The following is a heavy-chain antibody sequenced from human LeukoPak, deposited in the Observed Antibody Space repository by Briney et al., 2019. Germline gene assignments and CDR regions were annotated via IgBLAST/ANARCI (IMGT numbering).Heavy chain of an antibody. J-gene: IGHJ6*03. Sequence: ASVKVSCKASGYTFTGYYMHWVRQAPGQGLEWMGWINPNSGGTNYAQKFQGRVTMTRDTSISTAYMELSRLRSDDTAVYYCARLIHHSSSWTRGYYYYMDVWGKGTTVTVSS. D-gene: IGHD6-13*01. CDR1: GYTFTGYY. CDR2: INPNSGGT. V-gene: IGHV1-2*02. CDR3: ARLIHHSSSWTRGYYYYMDV.